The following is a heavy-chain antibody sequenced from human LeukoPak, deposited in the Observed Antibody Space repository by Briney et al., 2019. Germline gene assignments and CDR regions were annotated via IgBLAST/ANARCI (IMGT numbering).Heavy chain of an antibody. J-gene: IGHJ2*01. CDR1: GGTFSSYA. V-gene: IGHV1-69*05. D-gene: IGHD6-13*01. CDR3: ARSPGYSSSWDWYFDL. CDR2: IIPIFGTA. Sequence: SVKVSCKASGGTFSSYAISWVRQAPGQGLEWMGGIIPIFGTANYAQKFQGRVTITTDESTSTAYMELSSLRSEDTAVYYCARSPGYSSSWDWYFDLWGRGTLVTVPS.